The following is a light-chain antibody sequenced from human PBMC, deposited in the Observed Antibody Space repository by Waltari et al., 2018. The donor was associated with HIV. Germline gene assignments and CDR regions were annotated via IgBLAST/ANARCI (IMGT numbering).Light chain of an antibody. V-gene: IGKV1-39*01. CDR1: QSLNKY. J-gene: IGKJ1*01. Sequence: DIQMTQSPASLSASVGDRVTITCRASQSLNKYLNWYQQRPEKAPTLLIFAASDLKSGVASRFSGSASGTEFTLTVSSLQPEDFAIYYCQQTHSTPWTFGQGTKVEIK. CDR3: QQTHSTPWT. CDR2: AAS.